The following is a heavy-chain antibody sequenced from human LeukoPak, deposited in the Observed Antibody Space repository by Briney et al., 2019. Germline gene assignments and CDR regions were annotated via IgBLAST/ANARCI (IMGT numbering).Heavy chain of an antibody. D-gene: IGHD2-2*01. J-gene: IGHJ5*02. CDR3: ARDSCRGSSTSCWFDP. V-gene: IGHV3-30-3*01. Sequence: PGGSLRLSCAASRFTFSSYAMSWVRPAPGKGLEWVAVISYDGSNKYYADSVKGRFTISRDNSKNTLYLQMNSLRAEDTAVYYCARDSCRGSSTSCWFDPWGQGTLVTVSS. CDR1: RFTFSSYA. CDR2: ISYDGSNK.